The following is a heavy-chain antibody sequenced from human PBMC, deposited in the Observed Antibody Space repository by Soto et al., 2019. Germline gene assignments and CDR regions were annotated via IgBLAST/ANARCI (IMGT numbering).Heavy chain of an antibody. CDR1: GFTFSSYA. D-gene: IGHD5-12*01. CDR2: ISGSGGST. CDR3: AKKEWLRWPPEAFDV. Sequence: PGGSLRLSCAASGFTFSSYAMSWVRQAPGKGLEWVSAISGSGGSTYYADSVKGRFTISRDNSKNTLYLQMSSLTAEDTATYYCAKKEWLRWPPEAFDVSGQRTMVTGSS. J-gene: IGHJ3*01. V-gene: IGHV3-23*01.